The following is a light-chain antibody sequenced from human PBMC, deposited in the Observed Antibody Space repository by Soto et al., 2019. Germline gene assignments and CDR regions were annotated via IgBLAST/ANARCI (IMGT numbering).Light chain of an antibody. CDR2: GAS. V-gene: IGKV3-15*01. CDR3: QQYNNLWT. CDR1: QSVNSN. J-gene: IGKJ1*01. Sequence: EIVMTQSPATLSVSPGERATLSCRASQSVNSNLAWYQQKPGQAPRLLIYGASTRATGIPARFSGSGSGTDFTLTISRLEPEDFAVYYCQQYNNLWTFGQGTKVDIK.